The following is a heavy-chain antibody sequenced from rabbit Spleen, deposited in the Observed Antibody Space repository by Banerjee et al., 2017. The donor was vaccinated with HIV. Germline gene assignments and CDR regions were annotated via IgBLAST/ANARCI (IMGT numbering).Heavy chain of an antibody. CDR3: ARGSATMTMVITGFYLNL. J-gene: IGHJ4*01. CDR1: GFSFSGSDH. V-gene: IGHV1S40*01. Sequence: QSLEESGGGLVKPGASLTLTCKASGFSFSGSDHMRWVRQAPGKGLECIACIYAGSSGSTYYANWVKGRFTISKTSSTTVTLQMTSLTVADTATYFCARGSATMTMVITGFYLNLWGPGTLVTVS. CDR2: IYAGSSGST. D-gene: IGHD2-1*01.